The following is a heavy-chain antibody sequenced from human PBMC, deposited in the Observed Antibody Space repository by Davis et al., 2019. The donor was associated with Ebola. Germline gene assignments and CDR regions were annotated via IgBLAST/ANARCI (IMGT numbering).Heavy chain of an antibody. CDR1: GGSISSTSYF. CDR2: IYYSGRT. V-gene: IGHV4-39*01. CDR3: ARALLRSFDS. J-gene: IGHJ4*02. Sequence: SETLSLTCTVSGGSISSTSYFWGWIRQPPGKGLEWIGTIYYSGRTYYNLYLKSRVTISVDTSKNQFSLTLSSVTAADTAVYYCARALLRSFDSWGQGTLVTVSS.